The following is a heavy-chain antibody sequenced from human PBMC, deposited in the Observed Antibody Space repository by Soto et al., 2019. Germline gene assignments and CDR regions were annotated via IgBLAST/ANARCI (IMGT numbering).Heavy chain of an antibody. CDR1: GYTFTGYY. D-gene: IGHD6-19*01. J-gene: IGHJ6*02. V-gene: IGHV1-2*02. CDR2: INLNSGGA. CDR3: AREGYSSGWADHIYYYYGMDV. Sequence: ASVKVSCKASGYTFTGYYLHWVRQVPGQGLEWMGWINLNSGGAIYAQNFQGRVTMTRDTSISTAYMELTALRSEDTAVYYCAREGYSSGWADHIYYYYGMDVWGQGTTVTVSS.